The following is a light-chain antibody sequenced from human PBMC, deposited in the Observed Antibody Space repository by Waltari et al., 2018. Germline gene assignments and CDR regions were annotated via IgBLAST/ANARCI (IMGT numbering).Light chain of an antibody. CDR1: SSDVGGYNY. Sequence: QSALTQPASVSGSPGQSITISCTGTSSDVGGYNYVSWYQQHPGNAPKLMLYEVSNRPSGVSSRFSGSKSGNTASLTISGLQAEDEADYYCSSYTSSSTLYVFGTGTKVTVL. J-gene: IGLJ1*01. CDR3: SSYTSSSTLYV. CDR2: EVS. V-gene: IGLV2-14*01.